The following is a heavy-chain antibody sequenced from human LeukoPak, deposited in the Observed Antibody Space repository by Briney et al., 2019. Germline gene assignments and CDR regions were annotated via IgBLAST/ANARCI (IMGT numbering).Heavy chain of an antibody. J-gene: IGHJ4*02. V-gene: IGHV1-18*01. D-gene: IGHD6-13*01. Sequence: ASVKVSCKASGYTFTSYGISWVRQAPGQGLEWMGWISAYNGNTNYAQKLQGRVTMTTDTSTSTAYMELRSLRSDDTAVYYCARVRPLYSSSWYQGYFDYWGQGTLVTVSS. CDR3: ARVRPLYSSSWYQGYFDY. CDR2: ISAYNGNT. CDR1: GYTFTSYG.